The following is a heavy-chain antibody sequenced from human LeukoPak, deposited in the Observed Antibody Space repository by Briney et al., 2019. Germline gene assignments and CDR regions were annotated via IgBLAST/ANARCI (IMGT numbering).Heavy chain of an antibody. Sequence: GASVKVSCKASGGTFSSYTISWVRQAPGQGLEWMGRIIPILGIANYAQKFQGRVTITADKSTSKAYMELSSLRSEDTAVYYCARSQYPSLYYFDYWGQGTLVTVSS. CDR3: ARSQYPSLYYFDY. J-gene: IGHJ4*02. CDR1: GGTFSSYT. V-gene: IGHV1-69*02. D-gene: IGHD2-2*02. CDR2: IIPILGIA.